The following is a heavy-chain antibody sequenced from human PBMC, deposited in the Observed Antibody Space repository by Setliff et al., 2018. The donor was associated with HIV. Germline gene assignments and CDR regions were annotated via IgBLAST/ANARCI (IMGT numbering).Heavy chain of an antibody. J-gene: IGHJ4*02. CDR3: ARKGYFDF. CDR1: GYTFSSYA. Sequence: ASVKVSCKASGYTFSSYAIHWVRQAPGQSLEWMGWISGANGNTKFSQKFQDRVTFSRDISSGTAYMGLCSLRSEDTAVYYCARKGYFDFWGQGTLVTVSS. V-gene: IGHV1-3*01. CDR2: ISGANGNT.